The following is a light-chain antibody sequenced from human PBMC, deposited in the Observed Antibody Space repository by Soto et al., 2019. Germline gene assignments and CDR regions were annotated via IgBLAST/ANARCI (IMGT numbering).Light chain of an antibody. CDR1: QTIRTR. Sequence: DIQMTQSPSPLSASVGDRVTITCRASQTIRTRLAWYQQKAGKAPKLLIYDASTLESGVPSRFSGSGSETDFTLTISGLQPDDFATYYCQHYSSFSRTFGQGTTVDI. CDR3: QHYSSFSRT. V-gene: IGKV1-5*01. CDR2: DAS. J-gene: IGKJ1*01.